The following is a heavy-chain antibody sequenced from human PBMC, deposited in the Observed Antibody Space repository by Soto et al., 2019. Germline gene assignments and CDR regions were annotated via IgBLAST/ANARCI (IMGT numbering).Heavy chain of an antibody. V-gene: IGHV1-69*13. D-gene: IGHD3-3*01. CDR1: GGTFSSYA. CDR2: IIPIFGTA. Sequence: ASVKVSCKASGGTFSSYAISWVRQAPGQGLEWMGGIIPIFGTANYAQKFQGRVTITADESTSTAYMELSSLRSEDTAVYYCARGFLWSGYYSTPDSFYYGMDVWGQGTTVTVSS. J-gene: IGHJ6*02. CDR3: ARGFLWSGYYSTPDSFYYGMDV.